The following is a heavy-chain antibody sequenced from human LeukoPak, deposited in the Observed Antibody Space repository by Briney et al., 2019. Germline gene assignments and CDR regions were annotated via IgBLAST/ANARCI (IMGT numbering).Heavy chain of an antibody. CDR2: INPNSGGT. D-gene: IGHD3-16*01. Sequence: GASVKVSCKASGYTFTGYYMHWVRQAPGQGLEWMGWINPNSGGTNYAQKFQGRVTMTEDTSTDTAYMELSSLRSEDTAVYYCATRSLRIMITFGGSRENAFDIWGQGTMVTVSS. CDR1: GYTFTGYY. J-gene: IGHJ3*02. CDR3: ATRSLRIMITFGGSRENAFDI. V-gene: IGHV1-2*02.